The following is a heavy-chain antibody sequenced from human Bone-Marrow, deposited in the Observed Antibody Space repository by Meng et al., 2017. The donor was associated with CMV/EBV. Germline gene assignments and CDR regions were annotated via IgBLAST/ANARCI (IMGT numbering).Heavy chain of an antibody. Sequence: GESLKISCAASGFTFSSYGMHWVRQAPGKGLEWVAVIWYDGSNKYYADSVKGRFTISRDNAKNTLYLQMNSLRDEDTAVYYCARDLNYSSSWSDAFDIWGQGTMVTVSS. CDR2: IWYDGSNK. CDR1: GFTFSSYG. D-gene: IGHD6-13*01. J-gene: IGHJ3*02. V-gene: IGHV3-33*01. CDR3: ARDLNYSSSWSDAFDI.